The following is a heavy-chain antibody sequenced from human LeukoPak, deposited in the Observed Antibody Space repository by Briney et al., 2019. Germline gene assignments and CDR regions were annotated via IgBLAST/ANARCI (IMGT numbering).Heavy chain of an antibody. J-gene: IGHJ5*02. V-gene: IGHV1-18*01. D-gene: IGHD3-22*01. Sequence: ASVKVSCKASGCTFTSYGISWVRQAPGRGLEWMGWISAYNGNTNYAQKLQGRVTMTTDTSTRTAYMELRSLRSDDTAVYYCARAPYYYDSSGQLTGGWFDPWGQGTLVTVSS. CDR2: ISAYNGNT. CDR1: GCTFTSYG. CDR3: ARAPYYYDSSGQLTGGWFDP.